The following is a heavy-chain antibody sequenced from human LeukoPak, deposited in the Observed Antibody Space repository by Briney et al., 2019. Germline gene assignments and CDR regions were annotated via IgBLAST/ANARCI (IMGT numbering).Heavy chain of an antibody. D-gene: IGHD4-17*01. J-gene: IGHJ4*02. CDR3: ARMTMVTTYFDY. V-gene: IGHV4-39*01. CDR2: IYYSGNT. Sequence: SETLSLTCTVSGGSISSSSYYWGWIRQPPGKGLEWIGSIYYSGNTYYNPSLKSRVTISVDTSKNQFSLKLSSVTAADTAVYYCARMTMVTTYFDYWGQGTLATVSS. CDR1: GGSISSSSYY.